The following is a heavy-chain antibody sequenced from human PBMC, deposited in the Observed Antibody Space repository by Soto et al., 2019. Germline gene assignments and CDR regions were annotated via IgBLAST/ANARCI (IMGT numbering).Heavy chain of an antibody. CDR1: GFTFSNAW. CDR2: IKSKTDGGTT. CDR3: TTDLEKGYCSGGSCYVLRSYYYYYGMDV. V-gene: IGHV3-15*01. J-gene: IGHJ6*02. D-gene: IGHD2-15*01. Sequence: EVQLVESGGGLVKPGGSLRLSCAASGFTFSNAWMSWVRQAPGKGLEWVGRIKSKTDGGTTDYAAPVKGRFTISRDDSKNTLYLQMNSLKTEDTAVYYCTTDLEKGYCSGGSCYVLRSYYYYYGMDVWGQGTTVTVSS.